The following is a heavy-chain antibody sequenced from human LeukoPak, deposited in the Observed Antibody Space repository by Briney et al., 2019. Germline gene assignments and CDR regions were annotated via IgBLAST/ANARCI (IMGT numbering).Heavy chain of an antibody. J-gene: IGHJ4*02. CDR3: GRDWRLGSIADN. D-gene: IGHD6-6*01. V-gene: IGHV1-69*01. CDR2: IIPIFGTA. Sequence: SVKVSCKASGGTFSSYAISWVRQAPGQGLEWMGGIIPIFGTANYAQKFQGRVTITADESTSTAYMELSSLRSEDTAVYYCGRDWRLGSIADNWGQGTLVTVSS. CDR1: GGTFSSYA.